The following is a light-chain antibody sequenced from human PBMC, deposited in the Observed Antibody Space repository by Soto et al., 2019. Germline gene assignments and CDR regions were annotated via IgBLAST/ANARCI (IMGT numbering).Light chain of an antibody. CDR3: QQYYSPPLA. CDR2: GAS. J-gene: IGKJ1*01. CDR1: QRVLNHTHNNNY. Sequence: DIVITQSPDSLAASLCERANINCKSSQRVLNHTHNNNYLAWCQQKPGQPPKLLIYGASTRDSGVPDRFSGSGSGTDFTLTISSLQAEDSAVYYCQQYYSPPLAFGQGTKV. V-gene: IGKV4-1*01.